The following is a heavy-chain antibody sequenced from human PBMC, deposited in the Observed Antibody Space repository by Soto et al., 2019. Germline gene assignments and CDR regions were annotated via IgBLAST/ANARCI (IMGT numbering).Heavy chain of an antibody. V-gene: IGHV3-23*01. D-gene: IGHD3-16*01. Sequence: EVHLLESGGGLVQPGGSLRLSCAASGFAFSDYAMTWVRPAPGKGLEWVSDISDGDGATHYADSVKGRFTISRDDSKNTLYLPLDSLRAEDAAVYYCAKGRTFFDFWGQGTLVTVSS. CDR3: AKGRTFFDF. CDR2: ISDGDGAT. J-gene: IGHJ4*02. CDR1: GFAFSDYA.